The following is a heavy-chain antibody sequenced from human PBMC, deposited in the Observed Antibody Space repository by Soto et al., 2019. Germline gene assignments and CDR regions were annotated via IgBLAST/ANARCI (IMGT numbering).Heavy chain of an antibody. J-gene: IGHJ4*02. CDR2: INHSGST. CDR1: GGSFSGYY. V-gene: IGHV4-34*01. Sequence: PSETLSLTCAVYGGSFSGYYWSWIRQPPGKGLEWIGEINHSGSTNYNPSLKSRVTISVDTSKNQFSLKLSSVTAADTAVYYCARLVETRTDDYGDPNRVDYWGQGTLVTVS. CDR3: ARLVETRTDDYGDPNRVDY. D-gene: IGHD4-17*01.